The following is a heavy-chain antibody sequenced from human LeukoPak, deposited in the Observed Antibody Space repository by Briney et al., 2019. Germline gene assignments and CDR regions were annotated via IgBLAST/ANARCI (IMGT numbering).Heavy chain of an antibody. D-gene: IGHD6-19*01. CDR3: AGEYSSRDYYYYYYMDV. V-gene: IGHV1-2*02. CDR1: GYTFTGYY. Sequence: ASVKVSCKASGYTFTGYYMHWVRQAPGQGLEWMGWINPNSGGTNYAQKFQGRVTMTRDTSISTAYMELSRLRSDGTAVYYCAGEYSSRDYYYYYYMDVWGKGTTVTVSS. J-gene: IGHJ6*03. CDR2: INPNSGGT.